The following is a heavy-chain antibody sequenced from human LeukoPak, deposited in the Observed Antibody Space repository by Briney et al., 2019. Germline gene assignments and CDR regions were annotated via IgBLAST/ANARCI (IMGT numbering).Heavy chain of an antibody. CDR1: GYTFTSYG. CDR3: AAQTEWELPFDY. D-gene: IGHD1-26*01. CDR2: ISAYNGNT. J-gene: IGHJ4*02. V-gene: IGHV1-18*01. Sequence: ASVKVSCKASGYTFTSYGISWVRQAPGQGLEWMGWISAYNGNTNYAQKLQGRVTMTTDTSTSTAYVELRSLRSDDTAVYYCAAQTEWELPFDYWGQGTLVTVSS.